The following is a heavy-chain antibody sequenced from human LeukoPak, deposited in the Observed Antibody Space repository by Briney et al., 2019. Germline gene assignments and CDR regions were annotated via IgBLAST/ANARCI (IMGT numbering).Heavy chain of an antibody. V-gene: IGHV7-4-1*02. Sequence: ASVKVSCKASGYTFTSYAMNWVRQAPGQGLEWMGWINTNTGNPTYAQGFTGRFVFSLDTSVSTAYLQISSPKAEDTAVYYCARTGYIGPMIVVVIPYYYYGMDVWGQGTTVTVSS. J-gene: IGHJ6*02. D-gene: IGHD3-22*01. CDR2: INTNTGNP. CDR3: ARTGYIGPMIVVVIPYYYYGMDV. CDR1: GYTFTSYA.